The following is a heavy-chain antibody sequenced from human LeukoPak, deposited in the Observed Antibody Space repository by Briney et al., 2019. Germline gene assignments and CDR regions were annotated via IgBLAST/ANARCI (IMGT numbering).Heavy chain of an antibody. D-gene: IGHD3-22*01. J-gene: IGHJ6*03. V-gene: IGHV4-38-2*02. CDR1: GYSISSGYF. CDR3: ARTNDYDSSGYYSWDYYYYMDV. CDR2: IYHSGRT. Sequence: SETLSLTCTVSGYSISSGYFWVWIRQPPGKGLEWIGSIYHSGRTYYNPSLKSLVTISVDTSKNQFSLKLSSVTAADTAVYYCARTNDYDSSGYYSWDYYYYMDVWGKGTTVTVS.